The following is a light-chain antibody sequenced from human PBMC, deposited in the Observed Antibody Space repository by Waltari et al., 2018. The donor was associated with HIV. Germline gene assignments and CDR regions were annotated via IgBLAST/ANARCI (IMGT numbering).Light chain of an antibody. CDR3: QHRHNWPPLT. V-gene: IGKV3-11*01. J-gene: IGKJ4*01. CDR1: QSVGVF. CDR2: EAS. Sequence: EIVLTQSPATLSLSPGDRATLSCRASQSVGVFLAWYQHKPGQPPMRPLHEASNSATGVPARFSGSGSGTDFTLTISSLEPEDFAVYYCQHRHNWPPLTFGGGTEVEIK.